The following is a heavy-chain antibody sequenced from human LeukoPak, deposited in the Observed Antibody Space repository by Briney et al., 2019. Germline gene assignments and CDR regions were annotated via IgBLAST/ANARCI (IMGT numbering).Heavy chain of an antibody. CDR3: ARGGASLVFGLIRSSSRNYFDY. V-gene: IGHV4-34*01. CDR1: GGSISSYY. CDR2: INHSGST. D-gene: IGHD6-13*01. J-gene: IGHJ4*02. Sequence: SETLSLTCTVSGGSISSYYWSWIRQPPGKGLEWIGEINHSGSTNYNPSLKSRVTISVDTSKNQFSLKLSSVTAADTAVYYCARGGASLVFGLIRSSSRNYFDYWGQGTLVTVSS.